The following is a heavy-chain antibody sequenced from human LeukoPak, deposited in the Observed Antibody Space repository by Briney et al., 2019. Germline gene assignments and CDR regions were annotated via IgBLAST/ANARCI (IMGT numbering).Heavy chain of an antibody. CDR2: ISGSGGST. CDR3: AKDENGSGSYSDWFAP. CDR1: GFTFSSYA. D-gene: IGHD3-10*01. V-gene: IGHV3-23*01. Sequence: GRSLRLSGAASGFTFSSYAMSWVRQAPGKGLEWVSAISGSGGSTYYAESVKGRFTISTDNSNNNLYLKMNSLRAEDTAVYYCAKDENGSGSYSDWFAPWGQGTLVTVSS. J-gene: IGHJ5*02.